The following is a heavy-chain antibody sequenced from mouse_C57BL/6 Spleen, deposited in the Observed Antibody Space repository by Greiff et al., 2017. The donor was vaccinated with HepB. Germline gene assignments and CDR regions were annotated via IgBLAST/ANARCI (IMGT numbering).Heavy chain of an antibody. V-gene: IGHV14-4*01. Sequence: EVQLQQSGAELVRPGASVKLSCTASGFNIKDDYMHWVKQRPEQGLEWIGWIDPENGDTEYASKVQGKATITADTSSNTAYLQLSSLTSEDTAVYYCTTGGYSNYFDYWGQGTTLTVSS. J-gene: IGHJ2*01. CDR2: IDPENGDT. CDR1: GFNIKDDY. CDR3: TTGGYSNYFDY. D-gene: IGHD2-5*01.